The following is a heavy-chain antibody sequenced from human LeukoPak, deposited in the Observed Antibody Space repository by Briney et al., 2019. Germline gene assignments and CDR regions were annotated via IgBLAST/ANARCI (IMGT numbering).Heavy chain of an antibody. J-gene: IGHJ4*02. CDR2: INPSGGST. V-gene: IGHV1-46*01. Sequence: GASVKVSCKASGYTFTSYYMHWVRQAPGQGLGWMGIINPSGGSTSYAQKFQGRVTMTRDTSTSTVYIELSSLRSEDTAVYYRARVVAVADSFDYWGQGTLVTVSS. CDR3: ARVVAVADSFDY. D-gene: IGHD6-19*01. CDR1: GYTFTSYY.